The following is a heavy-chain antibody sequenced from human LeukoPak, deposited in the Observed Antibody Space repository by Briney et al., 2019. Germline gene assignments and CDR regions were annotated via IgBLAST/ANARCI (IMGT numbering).Heavy chain of an antibody. CDR3: ARDKNGWRYFDY. V-gene: IGHV3-66*01. CDR1: GFTVSSNY. CDR2: IYSGGST. D-gene: IGHD5-24*01. J-gene: IGHJ4*02. Sequence: GGSLRLSCAASGFTVSSNYMSWLRQAPGKGLEWVSVIYSGGSTYYADSVKGRFTISRDNSKNTLYLQMNSLRAEDTAVYYCARDKNGWRYFDYWGQGTLVTVSS.